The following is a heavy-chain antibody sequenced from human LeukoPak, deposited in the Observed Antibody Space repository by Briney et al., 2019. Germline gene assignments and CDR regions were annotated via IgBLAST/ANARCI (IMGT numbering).Heavy chain of an antibody. J-gene: IGHJ4*02. V-gene: IGHV4-34*01. CDR1: GGSFSGYY. D-gene: IGHD3-10*01. CDR2: INHSGST. CDR3: ARVGRSGSPDY. Sequence: SETLSLTCAVYGGSFSGYYWSWIRQPPGKGLEWIGEINHSGSTNYNPSLKSRVTMSVDTSKNQFSLKLSSVTAADTAVYYCARVGRSGSPDYWGQGTLVTVSS.